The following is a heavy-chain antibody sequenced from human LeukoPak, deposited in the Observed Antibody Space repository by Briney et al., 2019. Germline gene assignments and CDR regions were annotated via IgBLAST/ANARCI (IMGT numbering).Heavy chain of an antibody. Sequence: PGRSLRLSCAASGFTFSSYGMHWVRQAPGKGLEWVAVIWYDGSNKYYPDSVKGRFTISRDNSKNTLYLQMNSLRAEDTAVYYCAKSSHLGVTVTADYWGQGTLVTVSS. CDR2: IWYDGSNK. CDR3: AKSSHLGVTVTADY. D-gene: IGHD4-17*01. V-gene: IGHV3-33*06. J-gene: IGHJ4*02. CDR1: GFTFSSYG.